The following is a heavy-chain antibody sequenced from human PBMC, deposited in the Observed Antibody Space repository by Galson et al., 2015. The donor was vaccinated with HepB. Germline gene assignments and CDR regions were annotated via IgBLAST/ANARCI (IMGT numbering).Heavy chain of an antibody. CDR2: IGSGGIIT. J-gene: IGHJ4*02. CDR1: GFTFSTHA. D-gene: IGHD6-13*01. Sequence: SLRLSCAASGFTFSTHAMNWVRQAPGKGLEWVSVIGSGGIITYYADSVKGRFTISRDNSKNTLYLQMNSLRADDTALYYCARIYSSATDYWGQGTLVTVSS. V-gene: IGHV3-23*01. CDR3: ARIYSSATDY.